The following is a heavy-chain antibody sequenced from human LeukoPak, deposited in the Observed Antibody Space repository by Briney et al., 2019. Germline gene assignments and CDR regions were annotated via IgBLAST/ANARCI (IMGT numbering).Heavy chain of an antibody. J-gene: IGHJ5*02. CDR1: GFTFSSYA. V-gene: IGHV3-64D*09. CDR2: ISSNGGST. CDR3: VKATPGDSSGYYYPFRS. Sequence: GSLRLSCSASGFTFSSYAMHWVRQAPGKGLEYVSAISSNGGSTYYADSVKGRFTISRDNSKNTLYLQMSSLRAEDTAVHYCVKATPGDSSGYYYPFRSWGQGTLVTVSS. D-gene: IGHD3-22*01.